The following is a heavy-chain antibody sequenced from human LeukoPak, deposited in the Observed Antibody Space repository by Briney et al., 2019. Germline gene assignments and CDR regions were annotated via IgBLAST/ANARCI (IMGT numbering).Heavy chain of an antibody. CDR2: IYYSGST. J-gene: IGHJ5*02. CDR1: GGSISNYY. CDR3: AREMVPAAMTGYNWFDP. D-gene: IGHD2-2*01. Sequence: SETLSLTCTVSGGSISNYYWSWIRQPPGKGLEWIGYIYYSGSTNYNPSLKSRVTMSVDTSKNQFSLKLSSVTAADTAVYYCAREMVPAAMTGYNWFDPWGQGTLVTVSS. V-gene: IGHV4-59*12.